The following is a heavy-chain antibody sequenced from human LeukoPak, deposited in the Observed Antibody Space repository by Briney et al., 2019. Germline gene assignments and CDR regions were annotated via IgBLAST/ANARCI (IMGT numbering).Heavy chain of an antibody. CDR1: GGSISSYS. CDR2: IYHSGST. D-gene: IGHD4-17*01. J-gene: IGHJ3*02. V-gene: IGHV4-30-2*01. CDR3: ARVYGDYVGAFDI. Sequence: SETLSLTCTVSGGSISSYSWSWIRQPPGKGLEWIGYIYHSGSTYYNPSLKSRVTISVDRSKNQFSLKLYSVTAADTAVYYCARVYGDYVGAFDIWGQGTVVTVSS.